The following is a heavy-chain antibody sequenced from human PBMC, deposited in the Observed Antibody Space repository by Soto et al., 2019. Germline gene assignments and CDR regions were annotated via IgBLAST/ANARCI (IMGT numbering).Heavy chain of an antibody. CDR3: AKTTRAGTAGFSDY. CDR2: ISGSGDST. D-gene: IGHD6-13*01. Sequence: GGSLRPSCAASGLTFTSYAMSWVRQAPGKGREWVSTISGSGDSTYYADSVKGRFTISRDNSKNTLYLQMNSLSAEVTAVYYCAKTTRAGTAGFSDYRCQGSLVTVSS. CDR1: GLTFTSYA. J-gene: IGHJ4*02. V-gene: IGHV3-23*01.